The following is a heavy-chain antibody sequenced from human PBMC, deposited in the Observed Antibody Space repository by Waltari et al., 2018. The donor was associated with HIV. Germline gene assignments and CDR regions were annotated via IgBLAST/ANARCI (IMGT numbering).Heavy chain of an antibody. J-gene: IGHJ4*02. CDR1: GYTFTDYY. D-gene: IGHD6-13*01. CDR2: VDPEDGET. V-gene: IGHV1-69-2*01. Sequence: EVHLVQSGPAVQKPGATVTLSCTVSGYTFTDYYIHWVREAPGKGLEGMGLVDPEDGETVYAEKFQGRLTISADTSAATVSFELTGLRSDDTAIYYCASLAAAVYFDAWGQGTPLSVSS. CDR3: ASLAAAVYFDA.